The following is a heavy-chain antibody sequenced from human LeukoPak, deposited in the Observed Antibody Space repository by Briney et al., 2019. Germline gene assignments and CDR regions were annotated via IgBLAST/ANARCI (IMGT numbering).Heavy chain of an antibody. CDR3: ARSGYCSGGSCLEFDY. Sequence: GASVKVSRKASGYTFTGYYMHWVRQAPGQGLEWMGWINPNSGGTNYAQKFQGRVTMTRDTSISTAYMELSRLRSDDTAVYYCARSGYCSGGSCLEFDYWGQGTLVTVSS. D-gene: IGHD2-15*01. V-gene: IGHV1-2*02. J-gene: IGHJ4*02. CDR2: INPNSGGT. CDR1: GYTFTGYY.